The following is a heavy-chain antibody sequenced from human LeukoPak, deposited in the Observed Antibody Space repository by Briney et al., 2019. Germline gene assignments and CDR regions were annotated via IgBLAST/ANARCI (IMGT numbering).Heavy chain of an antibody. D-gene: IGHD1-26*01. J-gene: IGHJ6*02. Sequence: ASVKVSCKVSGYTLTELSMHWVRQAPGKGLEWMGGFAPEDGETIYAQKFQGRVTMTEDTSTDTAYMELSSLRSEGTAVYYCATVNAKSGGYSYYYYYGMDVWGQGTTVTVSS. CDR3: ATVNAKSGGYSYYYYYGMDV. CDR2: FAPEDGET. CDR1: GYTLTELS. V-gene: IGHV1-24*01.